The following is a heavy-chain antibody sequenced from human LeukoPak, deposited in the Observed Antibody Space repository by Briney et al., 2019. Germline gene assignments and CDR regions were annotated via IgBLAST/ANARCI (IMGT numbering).Heavy chain of an antibody. V-gene: IGHV1-69*04. CDR3: ARDATTYYYDSSGYYSYYFDY. CDR1: GGTFSSYA. Sequence: ASVKVSCKASGGTFSSYAIRWVRRAPGQGLEWMGRIIPIRCIANYAQKFQGRVTNTADKSTSTADMELSSLRSEDRAVYYCARDATTYYYDSSGYYSYYFDYWGQGTLVTDSS. D-gene: IGHD3-22*01. CDR2: IIPIRCIA. J-gene: IGHJ4*02.